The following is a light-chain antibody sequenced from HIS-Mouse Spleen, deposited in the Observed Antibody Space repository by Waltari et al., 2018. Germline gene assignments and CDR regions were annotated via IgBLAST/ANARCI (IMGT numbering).Light chain of an antibody. Sequence: SSELTQDPAVSVALGQTVRITCQGDSLRSYYASWYQQKPGQAPVLVIYGKNNRPSGIPDRCYGSSSGNTASLNITGAQAEDEADYYCNSRDSSGNHLRVFGGGTKLTVL. J-gene: IGLJ3*02. CDR1: SLRSYY. CDR3: NSRDSSGNHLRV. CDR2: GKN. V-gene: IGLV3-19*01.